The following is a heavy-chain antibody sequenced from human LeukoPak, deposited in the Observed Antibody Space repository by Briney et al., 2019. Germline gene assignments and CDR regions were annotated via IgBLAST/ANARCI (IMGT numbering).Heavy chain of an antibody. Sequence: SETLSLTCAVYGGSFSGYYWSWIRQPPGKGLEWIGEINHSGSTNYNPSLKSRVTISVDTSKNQFSLKLSSVTAADTAVYYCASRYCSGGSCLFDNWGQGTLVTVSS. CDR1: GGSFSGYY. CDR2: INHSGST. CDR3: ASRYCSGGSCLFDN. D-gene: IGHD2-15*01. J-gene: IGHJ4*02. V-gene: IGHV4-34*01.